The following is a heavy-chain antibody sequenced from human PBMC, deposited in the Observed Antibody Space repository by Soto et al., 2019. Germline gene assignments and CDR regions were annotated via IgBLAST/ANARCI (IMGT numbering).Heavy chain of an antibody. Sequence: EVQLVESGGGLVQPGGSLRLSCAASGFTVSTKYMSWVRQAPGKGLEWVSVIYSGGSTFYADSVRCRFTISRDNSKNTVNLQMNSLRAEDTALYYCARDFCAADYGGQGTLVTVSS. V-gene: IGHV3-66*01. CDR3: ARDFCAADY. CDR1: GFTVSTKY. J-gene: IGHJ4*02. CDR2: IYSGGST. D-gene: IGHD3-3*01.